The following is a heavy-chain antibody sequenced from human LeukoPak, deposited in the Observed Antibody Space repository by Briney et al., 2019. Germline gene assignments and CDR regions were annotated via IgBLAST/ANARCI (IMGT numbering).Heavy chain of an antibody. D-gene: IGHD6-13*01. V-gene: IGHV1-69*06. CDR3: ARNIAAAVGYYYYYMDV. J-gene: IGHJ6*03. CDR1: GGTFSSYA. CDR2: IIPIFGTA. Sequence: ASVKVSCKASGGTFSSYAISWVRQAPGQGLEWMGGIIPIFGTANYAQKFQGRVTITADKSTSTAYMELSSLRSEDTAVYYCARNIAAAVGYYYYYMDVWGKGTTVTVSS.